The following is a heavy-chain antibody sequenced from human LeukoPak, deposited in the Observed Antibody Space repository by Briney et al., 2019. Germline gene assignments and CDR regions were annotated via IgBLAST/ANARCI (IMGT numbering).Heavy chain of an antibody. CDR2: IIRHGTDT. J-gene: IGHJ3*02. Sequence: PGGFLRLSCAASGFSLSDHVMHWVRQAPGKGLVWVSRIIRHGTDTDYADSVKGRFTISRDIATNTLYLEMNSLRAEDTAMYYCARAAVYGAGSYGFNIWGQGTTVTVSS. CDR1: GFSLSDHV. CDR3: ARAAVYGAGSYGFNI. V-gene: IGHV3-74*01. D-gene: IGHD3-10*01.